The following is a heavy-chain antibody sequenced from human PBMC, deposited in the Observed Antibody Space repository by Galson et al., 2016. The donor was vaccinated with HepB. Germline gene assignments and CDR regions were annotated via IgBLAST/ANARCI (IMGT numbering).Heavy chain of an antibody. CDR1: GGSISSSNW. CDR2: IYHSGST. Sequence: LSLTCAVSGGSISSSNWWSWVRPPPGKGLEWIGEIYHSGSTNYDPSLKSRVTISIDNSKNQFSLKLNSVTAADTAVYSGAGRGGGFLQWPLGFDIWGQGTMVTVSS. D-gene: IGHD3-3*01. V-gene: IGHV4-4*01. J-gene: IGHJ3*02. CDR3: AGRGGGFLQWPLGFDI.